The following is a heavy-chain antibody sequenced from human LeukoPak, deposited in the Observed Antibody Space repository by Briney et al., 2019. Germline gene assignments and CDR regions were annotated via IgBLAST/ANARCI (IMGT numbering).Heavy chain of an antibody. CDR1: GYSLTSYG. J-gene: IGHJ6*02. CDR2: VSAYDGST. D-gene: IGHD3-10*01. CDR3: ARGGRGGMDV. V-gene: IGHV1-18*01. Sequence: ASVKVSCKASGYSLTSYGFTWVRRAPGQGLEWMGWVSAYDGSTNYAQKIRGRVTMTTDASKNTVYMELRSLRFDDTAVYYCARGGRGGMDVWGQGTTVTVSS.